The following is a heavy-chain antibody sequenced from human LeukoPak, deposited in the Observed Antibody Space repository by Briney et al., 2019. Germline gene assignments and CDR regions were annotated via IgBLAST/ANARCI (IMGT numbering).Heavy chain of an antibody. CDR1: GVSFSGYY. CDR2: INHSGST. V-gene: IGHV4-34*01. J-gene: IGHJ6*03. CDR3: ARPRYWNRSNYYMDV. Sequence: SETLSLTCAVYGVSFSGYYWSWIRQPPGKGLEWIGEINHSGSTNYNPSLKSRVTISVDTSKNQFSLKLSSVTAADTAVYYCARPRYWNRSNYYMDVWGKGTTVTVSS. D-gene: IGHD1-1*01.